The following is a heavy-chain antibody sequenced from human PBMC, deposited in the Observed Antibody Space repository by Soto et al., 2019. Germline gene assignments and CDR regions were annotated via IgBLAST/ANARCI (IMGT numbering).Heavy chain of an antibody. D-gene: IGHD3-22*01. CDR1: GGSISSGGYY. Sequence: SETLSLTCTVSGGSISSGGYYWSWIRRHPGKGLEWIGYIYYSGSTYYNPSLKSRVTISVDTSKNQFSLKLSSVTAADTAVYYCARAAGRISTYYYDSSGYSCFDYWGQGTLVTVSS. J-gene: IGHJ4*02. V-gene: IGHV4-31*03. CDR2: IYYSGST. CDR3: ARAAGRISTYYYDSSGYSCFDY.